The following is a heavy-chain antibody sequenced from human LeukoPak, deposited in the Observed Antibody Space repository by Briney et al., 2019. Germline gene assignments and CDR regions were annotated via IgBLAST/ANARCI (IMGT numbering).Heavy chain of an antibody. J-gene: IGHJ4*02. Sequence: ASVKVSCKASGYTFTGYYMHWVRQAPGQGLEWMGWINPNSGGTNYAQKFQGRVTMTRDTSISTAYMELSRLGSDDTAVYYCARVGGYSYGYTFDYWGQGTLVTVSS. CDR2: INPNSGGT. D-gene: IGHD5-18*01. CDR3: ARVGGYSYGYTFDY. CDR1: GYTFTGYY. V-gene: IGHV1-2*02.